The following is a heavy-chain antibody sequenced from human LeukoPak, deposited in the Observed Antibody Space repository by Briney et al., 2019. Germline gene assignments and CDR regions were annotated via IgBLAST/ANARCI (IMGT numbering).Heavy chain of an antibody. CDR3: ARYITGTTRAFDI. J-gene: IGHJ3*02. CDR2: IYYSGNT. V-gene: IGHV4-31*02. Sequence: SETLSLTCTVSGGSISSGAYYWSWIRQHPGKGLEYIGYIYYSGNTYYSPSLKSRVTISVDTSKNQFSLKLSSVTAADTAVYYCARYITGTTRAFDIWGQGTLVTVFS. D-gene: IGHD1-20*01. CDR1: GGSISSGAYY.